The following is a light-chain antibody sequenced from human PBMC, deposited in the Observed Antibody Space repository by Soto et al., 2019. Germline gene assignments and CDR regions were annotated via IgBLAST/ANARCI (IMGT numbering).Light chain of an antibody. CDR3: CSYAGSSIFYV. V-gene: IGLV2-23*01. Sequence: SALTQPASVSGSPGQSITISCTGTSSDVGSYSLVSWYQQHPGKAPKLMIYEGSKRPSGVSNRFSGSKSGNTASLTISGLQAEDEADYYCCSYAGSSIFYVFGTGTKV. CDR1: SSDVGSYSL. J-gene: IGLJ1*01. CDR2: EGS.